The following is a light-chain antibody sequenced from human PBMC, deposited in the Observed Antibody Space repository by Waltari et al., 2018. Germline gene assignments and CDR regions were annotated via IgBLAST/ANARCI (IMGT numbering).Light chain of an antibody. CDR1: SNDIGNYDL. J-gene: IGLJ1*01. CDR2: GAT. CDR3: FSFVAANSFV. V-gene: IGLV2-23*01. Sequence: QSALTQPASVSGSPGQSITLSCTGTSNDIGNYDLVSWYQQRPGEAPKLLMYGATKRASGVSKRFSGSKSGKTASLTISGLQTEDEADYYCFSFVAANSFVFGPGTKVTVL.